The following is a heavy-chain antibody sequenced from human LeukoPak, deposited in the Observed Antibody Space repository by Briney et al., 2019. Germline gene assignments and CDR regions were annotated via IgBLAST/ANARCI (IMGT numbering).Heavy chain of an antibody. J-gene: IGHJ4*02. CDR1: GGSISSGDSY. D-gene: IGHD1-1*01. Sequence: SETLSLTCTVSGGSISSGDSYWSWIRQPPGKGLEWIGYIYYSGSTYYNPSLKSRVTISVDRSKNQFSLKLSSVTAADTAVYYCARAPNGDYFDYWGQGTLVTVSS. CDR3: ARAPNGDYFDY. CDR2: IYYSGST. V-gene: IGHV4-30-4*08.